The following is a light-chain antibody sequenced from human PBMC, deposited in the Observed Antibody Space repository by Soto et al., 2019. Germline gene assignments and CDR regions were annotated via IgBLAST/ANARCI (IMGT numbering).Light chain of an antibody. CDR1: QSVTSR. Sequence: MTQSPSTLAASVGERVHITCRARQSVTSRVAWSQQRPGEAPKIRIWEGTTLHRGVPSRFSGSDSGTEFTLTISSLQTDDFATYYCQQYKGYSTWTFGQGRMVDI. CDR2: EGT. V-gene: IGKV1-5*01. J-gene: IGKJ1*01. CDR3: QQYKGYSTWT.